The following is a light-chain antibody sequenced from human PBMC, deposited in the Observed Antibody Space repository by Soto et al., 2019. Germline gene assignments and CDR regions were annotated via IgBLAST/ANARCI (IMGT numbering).Light chain of an antibody. CDR1: SSDVGDYNY. V-gene: IGLV2-11*01. CDR2: DVS. J-gene: IGLJ3*02. CDR3: CSFAGSYTFWV. Sequence: QSALTQPRSVSGSPGQSVTISCTGTSSDVGDYNYVSWYQQYQGTAPKLVIYDVSKRPSGVPDRFSGSKSGNTASLTISGLQAEDEADYYCCSFAGSYTFWVFGGGTKLTVL.